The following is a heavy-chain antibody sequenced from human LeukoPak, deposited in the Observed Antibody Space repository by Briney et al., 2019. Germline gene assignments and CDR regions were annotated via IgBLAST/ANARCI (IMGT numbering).Heavy chain of an antibody. J-gene: IGHJ4*02. Sequence: SETLSLTCTVSVGSITMGVYYCSWIRQHPGKGLEGSGYIYHSGSTYYTPSLKSRVTISVDTSKNPLSLNLSSVTAADTAVYYCARERGSGSYLDYWGQGTLVTVSS. CDR1: VGSITMGVYY. CDR2: IYHSGST. CDR3: ARERGSGSYLDY. D-gene: IGHD3-10*01. V-gene: IGHV4-31*03.